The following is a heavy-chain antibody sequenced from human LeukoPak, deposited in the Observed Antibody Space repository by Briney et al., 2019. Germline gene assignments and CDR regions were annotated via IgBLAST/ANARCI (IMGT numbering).Heavy chain of an antibody. CDR3: ARCGTIGTGGDY. Sequence: GDSLKISCKGSEYIFTTYWIDWVRQMPGKGLEWMGSIYPGDSNTRYSPSFQGKVTISADKSISTDYLQWSSLKASDSAMYYCARCGTIGTGGDYWGQGALVTVS. V-gene: IGHV5-51*01. CDR1: EYIFTTYW. J-gene: IGHJ4*02. D-gene: IGHD1-1*01. CDR2: IYPGDSNT.